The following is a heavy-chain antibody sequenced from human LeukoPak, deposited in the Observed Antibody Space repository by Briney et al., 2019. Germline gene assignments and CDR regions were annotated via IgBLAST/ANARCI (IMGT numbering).Heavy chain of an antibody. V-gene: IGHV1-18*01. Sequence: EASVKVSCKASGYTFTSYGISWVRQAPGQGLEWMGWISAYNGNTNYAQKLQGRVTMTTDTSTSTAYMELRSLRSDDTAVYYCARRGYCGGDCYSDPDAFDIWGQGTMVTVSS. CDR1: GYTFTSYG. CDR3: ARRGYCGGDCYSDPDAFDI. J-gene: IGHJ3*02. CDR2: ISAYNGNT. D-gene: IGHD2-21*02.